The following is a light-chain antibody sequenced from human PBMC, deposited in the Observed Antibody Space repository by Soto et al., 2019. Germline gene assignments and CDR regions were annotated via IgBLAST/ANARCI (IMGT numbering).Light chain of an antibody. V-gene: IGKV1-39*01. CDR2: AAS. CDR3: QQTYSSPIT. J-gene: IGKJ5*01. CDR1: QSISSY. Sequence: DIQMTQSPSSLSASVGGRGTITFLASQSISSYLNWYQQKPGKAPKLLISAASILQSGVPSRFSGSGSGTDFTLTISNLQPEDFAGYYCQQTYSSPITFGQGTRLEIK.